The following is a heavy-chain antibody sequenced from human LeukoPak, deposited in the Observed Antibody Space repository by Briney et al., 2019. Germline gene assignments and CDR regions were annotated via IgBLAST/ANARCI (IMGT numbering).Heavy chain of an antibody. Sequence: GGSLRLSCAASGFTFSSYAMSWVRQAPGKGLEWASAISGSGGSTYYADSVKGRFTISRDNSKNTLYLQMNSLRAEDTAVYYCAKGNTYYYDSSGQWGQGTLVTVSS. CDR3: AKGNTYYYDSSGQ. D-gene: IGHD3-22*01. CDR2: ISGSGGST. V-gene: IGHV3-23*01. CDR1: GFTFSSYA. J-gene: IGHJ4*02.